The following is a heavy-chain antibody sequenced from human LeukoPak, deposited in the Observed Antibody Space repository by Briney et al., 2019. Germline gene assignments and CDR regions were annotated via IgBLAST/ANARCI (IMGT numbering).Heavy chain of an antibody. V-gene: IGHV3-21*01. D-gene: IGHD1-26*01. J-gene: IGHJ6*02. CDR1: GFTFSSYS. CDR3: ARDGRGAGRRLYYYYGMDV. CDR2: ISSSSSYI. Sequence: PGGSLRLSCAASGFTFSSYSMNWVRQAPGKGLEWVSSISSSSSYIYYADSVKGRFTISRDNAKNSLYLQMNSLRAEDTAVYYCARDGRGAGRRLYYYYGMDVWGQGTTVTVSS.